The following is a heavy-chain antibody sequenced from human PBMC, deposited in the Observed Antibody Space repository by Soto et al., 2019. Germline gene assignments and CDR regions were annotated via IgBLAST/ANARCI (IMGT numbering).Heavy chain of an antibody. J-gene: IGHJ4*02. CDR2: ISYDGTNG. V-gene: IGHV3-30*18. Sequence: GGSLRLSCAASGFTFNSYAMHWVRQSPGKGLEWVAVISYDGTNGFYADSVKGRFTISRDNSKNTLYLQMNNLRPEDTAVYYCAKTIHISVGGAVDYWGQGALVTVYS. D-gene: IGHD6-19*01. CDR3: AKTIHISVGGAVDY. CDR1: GFTFNSYA.